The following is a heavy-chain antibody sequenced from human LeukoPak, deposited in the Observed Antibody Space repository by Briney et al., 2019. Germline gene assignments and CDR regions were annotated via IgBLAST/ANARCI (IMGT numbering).Heavy chain of an antibody. CDR3: ARENPSGYYNRPIDY. CDR2: IYHSGNT. D-gene: IGHD3-22*01. Sequence: SETLSLTCAVSGDSISSSNWWTWVRQPPGKGLEWIGEIYHSGNTNYNPSLKSRVTMSVDKSTNQFSLKLSSVTAADTAIYYCARENPSGYYNRPIDYWGQGTLVTVSS. J-gene: IGHJ4*02. V-gene: IGHV4-4*02. CDR1: GDSISSSNW.